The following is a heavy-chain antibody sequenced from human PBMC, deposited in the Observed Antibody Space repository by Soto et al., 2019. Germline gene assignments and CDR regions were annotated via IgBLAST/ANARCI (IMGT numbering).Heavy chain of an antibody. CDR3: TTRMTAHFDY. Sequence: PGGSLRLSCAASGFSFSDYAMGWVRQAPGKGLEWVSTISKSSGSKYYADSVRGRFTISRDDSRDTVFLQMDSLRAEDTAVYYCTTRMTAHFDYWGQGVLVTVSS. CDR2: ISKSSGSK. V-gene: IGHV3-23*01. D-gene: IGHD2-21*02. CDR1: GFSFSDYA. J-gene: IGHJ4*02.